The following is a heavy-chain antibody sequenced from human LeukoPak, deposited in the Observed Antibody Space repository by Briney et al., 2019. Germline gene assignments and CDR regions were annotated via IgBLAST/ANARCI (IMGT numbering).Heavy chain of an antibody. CDR2: IYYSGST. D-gene: IGHD3-10*01. CDR3: AREKGRYYGSGSYYKDRYFDL. CDR1: GGSIISGDYY. Sequence: SETLSLTCTVSGGSIISGDYYWSWIRQPPGKGLEWIGYIYYSGSTYNNPSLKSRVTISVGTSKNQFSLKLTSVTAADTAVYYCAREKGRYYGSGSYYKDRYFDLWGRGTLVTVSS. J-gene: IGHJ2*01. V-gene: IGHV4-30-4*01.